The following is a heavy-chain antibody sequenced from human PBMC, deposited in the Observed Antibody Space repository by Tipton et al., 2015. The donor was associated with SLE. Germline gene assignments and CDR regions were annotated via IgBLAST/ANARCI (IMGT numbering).Heavy chain of an antibody. Sequence: TLSLTCTVSGGSISSGNYSWNWIRQPAGKGLEWIGRIYTSGSTNYNPSLKSRVTISVDTSKNQFSLKMSSVTAADTAVYYCARGREWVENYGSGSYRTHQYLDLWGRGTLVTVSS. CDR1: GGSISSGNYS. V-gene: IGHV4-61*02. CDR2: IYTSGST. J-gene: IGHJ2*01. CDR3: ARGREWVENYGSGSYRTHQYLDL. D-gene: IGHD3-10*01.